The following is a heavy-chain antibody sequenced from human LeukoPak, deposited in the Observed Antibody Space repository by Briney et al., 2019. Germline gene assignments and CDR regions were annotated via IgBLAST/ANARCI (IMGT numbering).Heavy chain of an antibody. V-gene: IGHV2-70*01. CDR1: GFSLSTSGMC. D-gene: IGHD4-17*01. J-gene: IGHJ4*02. CDR2: IDWDDDK. Sequence: SGPALVKPTQTLTLTCTFSGFSLSTSGMCVSWIRQPPGKALEWLALIDWDDDKYYRTSLKTRLTISKDTSKNQVVLTMTNMDPVDTATYYCARYLYGDSASYFDSWGQGALSSSPQ. CDR3: ARYLYGDSASYFDS.